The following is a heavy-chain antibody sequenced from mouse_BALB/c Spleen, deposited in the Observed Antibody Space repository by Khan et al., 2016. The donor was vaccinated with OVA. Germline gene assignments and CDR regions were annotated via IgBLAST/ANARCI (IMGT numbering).Heavy chain of an antibody. J-gene: IGHJ2*01. CDR1: GYTFSSYW. CDR3: ARDRIDY. CDR2: INPTSGYT. Sequence: QVQLKQSGAEQAKPGASVKMSCKTSGYTFSSYWMHWVKQRPGQGLEWIGYINPTSGYTEYTEKFKDKATLSADKSSSTAYMQLTSLTSEDSAVYYCARDRIDYWGQGTTLTVSS. V-gene: IGHV1-7*01.